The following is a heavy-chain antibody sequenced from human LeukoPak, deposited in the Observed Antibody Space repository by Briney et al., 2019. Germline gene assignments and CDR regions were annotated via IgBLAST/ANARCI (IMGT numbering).Heavy chain of an antibody. D-gene: IGHD3-10*01. CDR2: IIRDGTGT. CDR3: ARAVAYGAGSYGFDI. CDR1: GFTLSSKV. J-gene: IGHJ3*02. V-gene: IGHV3-74*01. Sequence: GGSLRLSCAASGFTLSSKVMHWVRRAPGTGLVWVSRIIRDGTGTDYADSVKGRFTISRDIATNTLYLQMNSLRAEDTAVYYCARAVAYGAGSYGFDIWGRGTTVTVSS.